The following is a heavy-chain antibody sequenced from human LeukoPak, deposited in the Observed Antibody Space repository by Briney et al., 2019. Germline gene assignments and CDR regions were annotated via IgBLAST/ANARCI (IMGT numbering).Heavy chain of an antibody. J-gene: IGHJ4*02. Sequence: GGSLRLSCAASGFTVSRYWMSWVRQARGKGLEWVACIHENGGTEYYVDSVKGRFAISRDNTKNSLYLQMSSLTVEDTAVYYCARDLSSRDAYWGQGTLVTVSS. D-gene: IGHD6-13*01. CDR3: ARDLSSRDAY. V-gene: IGHV3-7*03. CDR1: GFTVSRYW. CDR2: IHENGGTE.